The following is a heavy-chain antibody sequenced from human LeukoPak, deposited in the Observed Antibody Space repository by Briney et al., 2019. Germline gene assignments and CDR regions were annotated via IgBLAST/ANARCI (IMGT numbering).Heavy chain of an antibody. CDR3: ARRGAVSGGSDY. D-gene: IGHD3-16*01. J-gene: IGHJ4*02. V-gene: IGHV3-64*01. CDR1: GFTFSSYT. CDR2: ITSNGGST. Sequence: GGSLRLSCAASGFTFSSYTMHWVRQAPGKGLEYVSAITSNGGSTYYANSVKGRFTISRENSKNTLYLQMGSLRAEDMAVYYCARRGAVSGGSDYWGQGTLVTVSS.